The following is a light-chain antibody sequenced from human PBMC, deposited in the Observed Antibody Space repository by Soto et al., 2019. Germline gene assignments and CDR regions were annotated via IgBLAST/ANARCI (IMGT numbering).Light chain of an antibody. CDR3: QQYANRPIT. J-gene: IGKJ5*01. V-gene: IGKV1-33*01. CDR2: AAS. Sequence: DIQMTQSPSSLSASVGDRVTITCQASQDINNYLNWYQQKPGKAPELLIYAASNLETGVPSRFSGSRSGTDFTFTIIRLQPEDIATYYCQQYANRPITFGQGTRLDIK. CDR1: QDINNY.